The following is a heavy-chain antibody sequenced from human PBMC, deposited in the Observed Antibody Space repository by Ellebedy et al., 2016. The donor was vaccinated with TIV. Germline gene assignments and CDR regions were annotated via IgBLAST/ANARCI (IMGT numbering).Heavy chain of an antibody. D-gene: IGHD1-26*01. CDR1: GFTFSSYS. CDR3: ARAWKIRPNSGSSSPFDY. V-gene: IGHV3-21*04. CDR2: ISSSSSYI. Sequence: GGSLRLSXAASGFTFSSYSMNWVRQAPGKGLEWVSSISSSSSYIYYADSVKGRFTISRDNAKNSLYLQMNSLRAEDTAVYYCARAWKIRPNSGSSSPFDYWGQGTLVTVSS. J-gene: IGHJ4*02.